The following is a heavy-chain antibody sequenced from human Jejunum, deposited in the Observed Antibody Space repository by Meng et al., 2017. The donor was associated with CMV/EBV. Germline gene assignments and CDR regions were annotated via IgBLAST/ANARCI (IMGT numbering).Heavy chain of an antibody. V-gene: IGHV3-66*02. Sequence: LSCTTSGFTFDNYAMAWVRQAPGKGLEWVSVIYAGGSTYYADSVRGRFTISRDHSKNTLYLQMNNLRDEDTAVYYCARDRDGYNYFDNWGQGTLVTVSS. D-gene: IGHD5-24*01. J-gene: IGHJ4*02. CDR2: IYAGGST. CDR3: ARDRDGYNYFDN. CDR1: GFTFDNYA.